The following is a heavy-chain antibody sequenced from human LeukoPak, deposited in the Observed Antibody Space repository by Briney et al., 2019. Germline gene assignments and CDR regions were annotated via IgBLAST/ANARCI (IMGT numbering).Heavy chain of an antibody. D-gene: IGHD2-15*01. CDR2: ISGDGGAI. CDR3: ASRDPCSGGSCYGLGY. J-gene: IGHJ4*02. Sequence: GGSLRLSCAASGFTFSSYAMSWVRQAPGKGLEWVSAISGDGGAIYYADSVKGRFTISRGNSRNTLYLQMNSLRAEDTAVYYCASRDPCSGGSCYGLGYWGQGTLVTVPS. CDR1: GFTFSSYA. V-gene: IGHV3-23*01.